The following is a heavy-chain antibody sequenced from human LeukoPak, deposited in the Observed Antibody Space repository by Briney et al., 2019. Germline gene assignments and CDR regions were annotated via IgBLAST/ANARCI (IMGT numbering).Heavy chain of an antibody. CDR3: VKDSASDYVGAFDI. D-gene: IGHD4-17*01. V-gene: IGHV3-30*18. CDR1: GITFSSYG. Sequence: GGSLRLSCAASGITFSSYGMHWVRQAPGKGLEWVAVISYDGSNKYYSDSVKGRFTISRDNSKNTLYLQMNSLRAEDTAVYYSVKDSASDYVGAFDIWGPGTMVTVSS. CDR2: ISYDGSNK. J-gene: IGHJ3*02.